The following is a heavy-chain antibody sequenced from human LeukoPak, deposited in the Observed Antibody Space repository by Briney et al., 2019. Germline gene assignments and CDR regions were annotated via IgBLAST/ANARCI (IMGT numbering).Heavy chain of an antibody. V-gene: IGHV3-48*02. D-gene: IGHD6-13*01. Sequence: GGSLRLSCAGSGFSISNYGMHWVRQAPGKGLEWLSYIRSDSSTKYYADSVEGRFTISRDNAQSSLYLQMNSLRDEDSGVYFCARDYSRWHGDFDVWGQGTMVSVSS. CDR2: IRSDSSTK. CDR3: ARDYSRWHGDFDV. CDR1: GFSISNYG. J-gene: IGHJ3*01.